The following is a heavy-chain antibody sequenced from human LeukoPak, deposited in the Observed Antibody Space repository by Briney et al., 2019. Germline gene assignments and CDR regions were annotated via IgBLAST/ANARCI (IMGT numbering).Heavy chain of an antibody. CDR1: GGSISSHY. V-gene: IGHV4-59*08. CDR3: ARQRDYYTAFDH. CDR2: VYHIGST. D-gene: IGHD3-10*01. Sequence: PSETLSLTCTVSGGSISSHYWSWIRQPPRKGLEWIGYVYHIGSTNYNSSLKSRVTISADTSKNQFSLKLSSVTAADTAFYFCARQRDYYTAFDHWGQGTLVTVSS. J-gene: IGHJ4*02.